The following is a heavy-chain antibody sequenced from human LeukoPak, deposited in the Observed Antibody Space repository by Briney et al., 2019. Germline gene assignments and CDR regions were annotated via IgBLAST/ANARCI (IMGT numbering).Heavy chain of an antibody. Sequence: GASVKVSCKASGYSFTSYGISWVRQAPGQGLEWMGWISAYNGNTNYARKLQGRVTMTTDASTNTAYMELRSLRSDDTAVYYCARDPGFGSGRLRGQGTLVTVSS. CDR1: GYSFTSYG. D-gene: IGHD3-10*01. J-gene: IGHJ4*02. CDR3: ARDPGFGSGRL. CDR2: ISAYNGNT. V-gene: IGHV1-18*01.